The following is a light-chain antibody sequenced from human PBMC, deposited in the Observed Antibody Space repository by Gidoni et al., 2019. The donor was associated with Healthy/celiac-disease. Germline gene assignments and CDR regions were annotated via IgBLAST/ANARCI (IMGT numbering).Light chain of an antibody. CDR3: SSYTSSRLWV. CDR2: DVS. Sequence: QSSLTQPASVSGSPGPSITISCTGTSSDVGGYNYVSWYQQHPGKAPKLMIYDVSNRPSGVSKRFSGSKSGNTASLAISGLQAEDEAEYYCSSYTSSRLWVFGGGTKLTVL. J-gene: IGLJ3*02. CDR1: SSDVGGYNY. V-gene: IGLV2-14*01.